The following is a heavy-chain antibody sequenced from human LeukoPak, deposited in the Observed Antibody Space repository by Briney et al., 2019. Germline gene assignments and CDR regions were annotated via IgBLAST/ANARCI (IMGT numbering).Heavy chain of an antibody. D-gene: IGHD6-13*01. J-gene: IGHJ3*02. V-gene: IGHV3-30*18. CDR2: ISYDGSNK. Sequence: GRSLRLSCAASGFTFSSYGMHWVRQAPGKGLEWVAVISYDGSNKYYADSVKGRFTISRDNSKNTLYLQMNSLRAEVTAVYYCAKSLAAYSSSWYPAFDIWGQGTMVTVSS. CDR3: AKSLAAYSSSWYPAFDI. CDR1: GFTFSSYG.